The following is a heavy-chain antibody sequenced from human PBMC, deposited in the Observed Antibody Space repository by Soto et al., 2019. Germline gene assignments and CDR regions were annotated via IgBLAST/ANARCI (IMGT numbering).Heavy chain of an antibody. D-gene: IGHD1-26*01. CDR2: IIPLFGAA. Sequence: ASVRVSCKATGGVFSSYVTSWVRQAPGQGLGWMGGIIPLFGAANYAQKFQGRLTIIADESTNTAYMELSRLRTDDTAVYYCARGEPGQDRGGSHYGAADGAQGTRVPVS. J-gene: IGHJ4*02. CDR1: GGVFSSYV. V-gene: IGHV1-69*13. CDR3: ARGEPGQDRGGSHYGAAD.